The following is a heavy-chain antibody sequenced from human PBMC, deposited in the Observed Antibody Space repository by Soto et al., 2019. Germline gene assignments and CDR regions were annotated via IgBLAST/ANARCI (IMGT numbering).Heavy chain of an antibody. CDR3: ARDSYGSGYGMDV. V-gene: IGHV2-5*02. Sequence: VSRPTLVNPTQTLTLTCTFAGFSLTHGVAVGWIRQPPGKALEWLALIYWDDDKHYSPSLKSRLTITKDTSKNQVVLTMTNLGPVDTATYYCARDSYGSGYGMDVWGQGTTVTVSS. CDR1: GFSLTHGVA. J-gene: IGHJ6*02. D-gene: IGHD3-10*01. CDR2: IYWDDDK.